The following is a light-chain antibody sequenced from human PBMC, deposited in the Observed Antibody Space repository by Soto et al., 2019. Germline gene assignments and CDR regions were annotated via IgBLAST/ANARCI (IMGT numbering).Light chain of an antibody. V-gene: IGLV1-51*01. Sequence: QSVLTQPPSVSAAPGQKVTISCSGSSSNIGNNYVSWYQQLPGTASKLLIYVNNKRPSGIPDRFSGSKSGTSATLGITGLQTGDEADYYCGAWDSSLTAGVFGGGTKVTVL. CDR1: SSNIGNNY. CDR3: GAWDSSLTAGV. J-gene: IGLJ2*01. CDR2: VNN.